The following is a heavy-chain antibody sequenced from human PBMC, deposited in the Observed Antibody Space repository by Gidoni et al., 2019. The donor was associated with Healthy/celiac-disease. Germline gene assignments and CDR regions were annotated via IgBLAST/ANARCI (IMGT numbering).Heavy chain of an antibody. D-gene: IGHD6-19*01. J-gene: IGHJ4*02. Sequence: DVQLVESGGGFVQPGGSLRLSCAASGFTFSSYEMTWVRQAPGKGLEWVSYISSSGSTIYYADSVKGRFTISRDNAKNSMYLQMNRLRAEDTAVYYCARVKAVAGGNFDYWGQGTLVTVSS. CDR1: GFTFSSYE. V-gene: IGHV3-48*03. CDR3: ARVKAVAGGNFDY. CDR2: ISSSGSTI.